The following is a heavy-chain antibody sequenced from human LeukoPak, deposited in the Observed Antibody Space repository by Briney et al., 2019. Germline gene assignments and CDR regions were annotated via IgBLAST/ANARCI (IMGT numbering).Heavy chain of an antibody. V-gene: IGHV1-69*04. D-gene: IGHD3-10*01. Sequence: GASVKVSCKASGGTFSSYAISWVRQAPGQGLEWMGRIIPISGIANYAQKFQGRVTITADKSTSTAYMELSSLRSEDTAVYYCARDQFTIGTFDYWGQGTLVTVSS. CDR2: IIPISGIA. J-gene: IGHJ4*02. CDR1: GGTFSSYA. CDR3: ARDQFTIGTFDY.